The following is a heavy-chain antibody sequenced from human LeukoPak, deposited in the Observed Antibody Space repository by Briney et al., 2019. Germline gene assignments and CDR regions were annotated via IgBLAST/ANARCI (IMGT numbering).Heavy chain of an antibody. Sequence: SETLSLTCTVSGGSISSYYWSWIRQPPGKGLEGIGYIYYSGSTNYNPSLKSRVTISGDTSKNQFSLKLSSVTAADTAVYYCARDEAKQQLRFDPWGQGTLVTVSS. CDR3: ARDEAKQQLRFDP. J-gene: IGHJ5*02. CDR2: IYYSGST. V-gene: IGHV4-59*12. D-gene: IGHD6-13*01. CDR1: GGSISSYY.